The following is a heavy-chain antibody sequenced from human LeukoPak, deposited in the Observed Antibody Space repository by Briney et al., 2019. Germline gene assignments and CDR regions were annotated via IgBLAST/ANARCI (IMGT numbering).Heavy chain of an antibody. Sequence: KPSETLSLTCTVSGGSISSGGYYWSWIRQHPGKGLEWIGYIYYSGSTYYNPSLKSRVTISVDTSKNQFSLKLSSVTAADTAVYYCARVSPDIGEVLYYYMDVWGKGTTVTVSS. CDR3: ARVSPDIGEVLYYYMDV. J-gene: IGHJ6*03. CDR1: GGSISSGGYY. CDR2: IYYSGST. V-gene: IGHV4-31*03. D-gene: IGHD5-12*01.